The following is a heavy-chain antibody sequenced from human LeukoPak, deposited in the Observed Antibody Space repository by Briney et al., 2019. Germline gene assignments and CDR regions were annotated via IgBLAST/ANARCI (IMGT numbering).Heavy chain of an antibody. CDR3: ARYSHYFDY. Sequence: SETLSLTCAVSGYSISSGYYWGWIRQPPGKGLEWIRSIYHSGSTYYNPSLKSRVTISVDTSKNQFSLKLSSVTAADTAVYYCARYSHYFDYWGQGTLVTVSS. CDR2: IYHSGST. D-gene: IGHD6-13*01. CDR1: GYSISSGYY. J-gene: IGHJ4*02. V-gene: IGHV4-38-2*01.